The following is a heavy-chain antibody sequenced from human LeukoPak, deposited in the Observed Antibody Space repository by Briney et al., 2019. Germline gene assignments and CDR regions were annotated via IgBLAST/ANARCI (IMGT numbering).Heavy chain of an antibody. CDR1: GGSISSSSYY. D-gene: IGHD3-10*01. Sequence: TSETLSLTCTVSGGSISSSSYYWGWIRQPAGKGLEWIGRIYTSGSTNYNPSLKSRVTISVDTSKNQFSLKLSSVTAADTAVYYCAREAVGGSGSYSVDPWGQGTLVTVSS. J-gene: IGHJ5*02. CDR3: AREAVGGSGSYSVDP. V-gene: IGHV4-61*02. CDR2: IYTSGST.